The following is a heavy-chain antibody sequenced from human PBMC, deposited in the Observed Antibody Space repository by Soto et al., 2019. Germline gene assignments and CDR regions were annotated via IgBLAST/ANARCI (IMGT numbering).Heavy chain of an antibody. J-gene: IGHJ6*02. CDR2: ISAYNGNT. CDR3: ARDPPYSGSYYGYYYYGMDV. D-gene: IGHD1-26*01. Sequence: QVQLVQSGAEVKKPGASVKVSYKASGYTFTSYGISWVRQAPGQGLEWMGWISAYNGNTNYAQKLQGRVTMTTDTSTSTAYMELRSLRSDDTAVYYCARDPPYSGSYYGYYYYGMDVWGQGTTVTVSS. V-gene: IGHV1-18*01. CDR1: GYTFTSYG.